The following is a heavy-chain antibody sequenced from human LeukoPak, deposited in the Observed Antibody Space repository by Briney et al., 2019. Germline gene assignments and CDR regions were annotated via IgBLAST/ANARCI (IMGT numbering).Heavy chain of an antibody. Sequence: GGSLSLSCAASGFTFSSYAMHWVRQAPGKGLEWVAVISYDGSNKYYADSVKGRFTISRDNSKNTLYLQMNSLRAEDTAVYYCARTKIPTKWGPLGYFQHWGQGTLVTVSS. V-gene: IGHV3-30-3*01. D-gene: IGHD1-26*01. CDR1: GFTFSSYA. CDR3: ARTKIPTKWGPLGYFQH. CDR2: ISYDGSNK. J-gene: IGHJ1*01.